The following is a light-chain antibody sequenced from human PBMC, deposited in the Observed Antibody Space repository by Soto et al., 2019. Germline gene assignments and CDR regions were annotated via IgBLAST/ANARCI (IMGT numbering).Light chain of an antibody. J-gene: IGKJ1*01. CDR2: KAS. CDR3: QPYNGT. Sequence: DIQMTQSPSTLSASVGDRVTITCRASQTISSWLAWYQQKLGKAPKLLIYKASSLEGGVPSRFSGSGSGTEFTLTISSLQPDDSATYYCQPYNGTFGQGTKVEVK. CDR1: QTISSW. V-gene: IGKV1-5*03.